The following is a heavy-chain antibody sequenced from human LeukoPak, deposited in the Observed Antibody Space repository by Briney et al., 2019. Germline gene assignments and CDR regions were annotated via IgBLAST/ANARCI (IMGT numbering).Heavy chain of an antibody. Sequence: PGGSLRLSCAAPGFTFSTYSMTWVRQAPGKGLEWVSSITRSSTEVYYADSARGRFTISRDNAKNSLYLQMNSLGVDDAAVYSCARVVWYTPDHWGQGTLVTVSS. D-gene: IGHD3-3*01. CDR1: GFTFSTYS. CDR2: ITRSSTEV. CDR3: ARVVWYTPDH. V-gene: IGHV3-21*01. J-gene: IGHJ4*02.